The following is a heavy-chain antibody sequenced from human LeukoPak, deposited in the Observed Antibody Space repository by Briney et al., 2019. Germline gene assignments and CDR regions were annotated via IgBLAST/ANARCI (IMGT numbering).Heavy chain of an antibody. V-gene: IGHV4-34*01. J-gene: IGHJ4*02. CDR2: INHSGSA. CDR1: DGSFSGYY. CDR3: ARGVYDFSSGYWWFDY. Sequence: SETLSLTCAVYDGSFSGYYCSWIRQPPGKGLEWIGEINHSGSANYNPSLKSRVTILLDMSKNQFSLNLSSVTAADTAVYYCARGVYDFSSGYWWFDYWGQGTRVTVSS. D-gene: IGHD3-3*01.